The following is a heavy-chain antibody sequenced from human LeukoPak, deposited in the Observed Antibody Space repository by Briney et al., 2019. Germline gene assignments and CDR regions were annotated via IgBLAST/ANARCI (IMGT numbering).Heavy chain of an antibody. V-gene: IGHV4-4*07. CDR2: IYYSGST. J-gene: IGHJ4*02. D-gene: IGHD2-15*01. CDR1: GGSITSYS. Sequence: SETLSLTCIVSGGSITSYSWSWLRQPAGKGLEWIGSIYYSGSTYYNPSLKSRVTISVDTSKNQFSLKLSSVTAADTAVYYCARDKGTYYCSGGSCYSHPDFGYWGQGTLVTVSS. CDR3: ARDKGTYYCSGGSCYSHPDFGY.